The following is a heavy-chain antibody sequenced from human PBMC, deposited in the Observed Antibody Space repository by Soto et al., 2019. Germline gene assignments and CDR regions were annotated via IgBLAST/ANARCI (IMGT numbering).Heavy chain of an antibody. Sequence: QVQLQQWGAGLLKPSETLSLTCAVYGRSFSGYQWIWIRQPPGKGLEWIGEINHSGIPNYNSSLESRVTSSIDTSKNQFSLKLSSVTAADTAVYYCARGWRAAFDYWGQGTLVTVSS. CDR1: GRSFSGYQ. D-gene: IGHD6-25*01. CDR3: ARGWRAAFDY. CDR2: INHSGIP. J-gene: IGHJ4*02. V-gene: IGHV4-34*01.